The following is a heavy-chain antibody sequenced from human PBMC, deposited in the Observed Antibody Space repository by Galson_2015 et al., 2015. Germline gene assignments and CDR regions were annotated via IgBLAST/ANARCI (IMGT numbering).Heavy chain of an antibody. CDR1: RFTFSSYA. CDR2: ISGSGGST. CDR3: ARWPRNDFWSGYYSPYYYGMDV. J-gene: IGHJ6*02. Sequence: SLRLSCAASRFTFSSYAMSWVRQAPGKGLEWVSAISGSGGSTYYADSVKGRFTISRDNSKNTLYLQMNSLRAEDTAVYYCARWPRNDFWSGYYSPYYYGMDVWGQGTTVTVSS. V-gene: IGHV3-23*01. D-gene: IGHD3-3*01.